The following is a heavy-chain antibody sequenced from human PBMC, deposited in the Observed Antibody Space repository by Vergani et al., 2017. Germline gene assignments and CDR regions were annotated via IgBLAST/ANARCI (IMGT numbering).Heavy chain of an antibody. Sequence: QVQLVESGGGVVQPGRSLRLSCAASGFTFSSYGMHWVRQAPGKGLEWVAVFSYDGSNKYYPDSVKGRFTISRDNSKNTLYLQLNSLRAEDTAVYYCAKDLGSSTISTFDYWGQGTLVTVSS. CDR3: AKDLGSSTISTFDY. D-gene: IGHD2-2*01. V-gene: IGHV3-30*18. J-gene: IGHJ4*02. CDR2: FSYDGSNK. CDR1: GFTFSSYG.